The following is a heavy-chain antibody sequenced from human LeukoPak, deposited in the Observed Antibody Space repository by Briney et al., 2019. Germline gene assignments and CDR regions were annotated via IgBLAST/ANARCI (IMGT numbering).Heavy chain of an antibody. V-gene: IGHV3-43*02. Sequence: GGSLRFSCVASGXPIAAFAVHWVRQGPGKGREWGFLFIGDGVSTVYADSVKGRFSISRANSTDSLALDMKSLRTTDTALYYCARESGKFDYWGQGTLVAVSS. CDR1: GXPIAAFA. CDR2: FIGDGVST. CDR3: ARESGKFDY. J-gene: IGHJ4*02.